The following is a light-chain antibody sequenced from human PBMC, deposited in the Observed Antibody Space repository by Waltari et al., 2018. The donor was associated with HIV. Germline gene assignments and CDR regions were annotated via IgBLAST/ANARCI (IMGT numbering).Light chain of an antibody. CDR3: AAWDDSLSGYV. J-gene: IGLJ1*01. Sequence: QSVLTQPPSASGTPGQRVTISCSGSSSNIGSNTVNWYQPVPGTAPKLLIYSNNQRPSGAPDRFSGSKSGTSASLAISGLQSEDEADYYCAAWDDSLSGYVFGTGTKVTVL. CDR1: SSNIGSNT. V-gene: IGLV1-44*01. CDR2: SNN.